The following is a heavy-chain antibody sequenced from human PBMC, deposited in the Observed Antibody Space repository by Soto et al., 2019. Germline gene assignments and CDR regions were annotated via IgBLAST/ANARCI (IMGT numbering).Heavy chain of an antibody. CDR3: AREAHDFWSGYYSNNFDY. V-gene: IGHV4-4*07. J-gene: IGHJ4*02. CDR1: GGSISSYY. D-gene: IGHD3-3*01. CDR2: IYTSGST. Sequence: SSETLSLTCTVSGGSISSYYWSWIRQPAGKGLEWIGRIYTSGSTNYNPSLKSRVTMSVDTSKNQFSLKLSSVTAADTAVYYCAREAHDFWSGYYSNNFDYWGQGTLVTVSS.